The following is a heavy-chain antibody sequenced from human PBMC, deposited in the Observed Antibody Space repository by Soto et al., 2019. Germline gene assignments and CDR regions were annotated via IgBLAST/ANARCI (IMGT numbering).Heavy chain of an antibody. CDR3: ASVLYYGSGSYAPYGMDV. V-gene: IGHV1-69*01. J-gene: IGHJ6*01. D-gene: IGHD3-10*01. CDR2: VSPPFRTS. CDR1: GVSFNNNG. Sequence: QVQLVQSGAEVKKPGSSVKVSCKTSGVSFNNNGIGWVRQAPGHGLEWMGGVSPPFRTSNYARKFQGRISITADSATGTVSMELSSLTSEDRVKFYCASVLYYGSGSYAPYGMDVWGQGTTVTVS.